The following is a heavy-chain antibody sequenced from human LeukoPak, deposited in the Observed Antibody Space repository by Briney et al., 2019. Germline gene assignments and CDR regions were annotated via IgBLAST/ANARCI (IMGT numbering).Heavy chain of an antibody. V-gene: IGHV4-4*07. CDR3: ARDLHYDYVWGSYRPASRIRGFDP. Sequence: SETLSLTCTVSGGSISSYYWSWIRQPAGKGLEWIGRIYTSGSTNYNPSLKSRVTMSVDTSKNQFSLKLSSVTAADTAVYYCARDLHYDYVWGSYRPASRIRGFDPWGQGTLVIVSS. D-gene: IGHD3-16*02. CDR1: GGSISSYY. J-gene: IGHJ5*02. CDR2: IYTSGST.